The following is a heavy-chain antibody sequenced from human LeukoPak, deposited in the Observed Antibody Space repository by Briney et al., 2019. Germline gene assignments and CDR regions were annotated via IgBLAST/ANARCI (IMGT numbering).Heavy chain of an antibody. Sequence: SQTLSLTCAISGDSVSSNSAAWNWIRQPPSRGLEWLGRTYYRSKWYNDYAVSVKSRITINPDTSKNQFSLQLNSVTPEDTAVYYCARAGGYSGYDYLNYFDYWGQGTLVTVSS. D-gene: IGHD5-12*01. CDR3: ARAGGYSGYDYLNYFDY. CDR1: GDSVSSNSAA. J-gene: IGHJ4*02. V-gene: IGHV6-1*01. CDR2: TYYRSKWYN.